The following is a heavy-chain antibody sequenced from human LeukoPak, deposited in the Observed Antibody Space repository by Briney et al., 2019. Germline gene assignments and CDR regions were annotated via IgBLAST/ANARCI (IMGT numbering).Heavy chain of an antibody. CDR2: ISYDGSNK. D-gene: IGHD3-22*01. V-gene: IGHV3-30*18. J-gene: IGHJ4*02. CDR3: AKDPYYDSSGYYLTADY. Sequence: GGSLRLSCAASGFTVSSNYMSWVRQAPGKGLEWVAVISYDGSNKYYADSVKGRFTISRDNSKNTLYLQMNSLRAEDTAVYYCAKDPYYDSSGYYLTADYWGQGTLVTVSS. CDR1: GFTVSSNY.